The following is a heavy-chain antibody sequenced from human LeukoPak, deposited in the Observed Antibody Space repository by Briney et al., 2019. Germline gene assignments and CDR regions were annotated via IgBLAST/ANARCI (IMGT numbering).Heavy chain of an antibody. V-gene: IGHV1-69*05. J-gene: IGHJ4*02. CDR1: GGTFSSYA. CDR3: ARDLDTQGYFDY. Sequence: SVKVSCKASGGTFSSYAISWVRQAPGQGLEGMGGIIPIFGTANYAQKFQGRVTITTVEFTSTAYMELSSLRSEDTAVYYCARDLDTQGYFDYWGQGTLVTVSS. D-gene: IGHD3-9*01. CDR2: IIPIFGTA.